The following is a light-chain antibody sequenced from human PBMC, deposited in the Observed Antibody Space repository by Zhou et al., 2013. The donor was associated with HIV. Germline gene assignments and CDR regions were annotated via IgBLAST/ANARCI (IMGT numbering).Light chain of an antibody. CDR1: QNISTW. Sequence: DIQMTQSPSTLSASVGDRVIITCRASQNISTWLAWYQQKPGKAPKYVSYKASSLESGVPLRFSGSGSGTEFTLTISSLQPEDFATYYCQQAKSFPQTFGQGTKVEIK. CDR2: KAS. CDR3: QQAKSFPQT. J-gene: IGKJ1*01. V-gene: IGKV1-5*03.